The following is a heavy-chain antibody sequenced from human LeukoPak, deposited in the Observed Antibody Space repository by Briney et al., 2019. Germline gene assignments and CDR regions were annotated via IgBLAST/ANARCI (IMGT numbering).Heavy chain of an antibody. Sequence: GASVKVSCKASGYTFTSYFIHWVRQAPGQGLEWMGIINPSGGSTNYAQKFQGSVTMTRDTSTSTVYMELSSLRSEDTAVYFCARDGTPAFYYYMDVWGKGTTVTISS. CDR1: GYTFTSYF. V-gene: IGHV1-46*01. CDR2: INPSGGST. CDR3: ARDGTPAFYYYMDV. J-gene: IGHJ6*03.